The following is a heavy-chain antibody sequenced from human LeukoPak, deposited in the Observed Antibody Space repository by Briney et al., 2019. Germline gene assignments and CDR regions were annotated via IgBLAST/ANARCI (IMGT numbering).Heavy chain of an antibody. D-gene: IGHD3-22*01. J-gene: IGHJ5*02. V-gene: IGHV4-59*01. Sequence: SETLSLTCTVSGGSISTYYWSWIRQPPGKGLEWIGYIYKSGSNNYNPALKSRVTMSVDTSKNQFSLKLSSVTAADTAVYYCARAFFSSAFYPNWFDPWGQGTLVTVSS. CDR2: IYKSGSN. CDR1: GGSISTYY. CDR3: ARAFFSSAFYPNWFDP.